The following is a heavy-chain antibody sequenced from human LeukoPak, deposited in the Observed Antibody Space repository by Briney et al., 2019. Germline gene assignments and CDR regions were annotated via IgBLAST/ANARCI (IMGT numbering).Heavy chain of an antibody. J-gene: IGHJ4*02. Sequence: GGSLRLSCAASGFTFSYYYMNWVRQAPGKGLEWVAYISENGDTIHYADSVKGRFIVSRDNARNSLHLQMNSLRAEDAAVYYCASGRSFGYWGQGTRVTVSS. V-gene: IGHV3-11*04. CDR2: ISENGDTI. CDR1: GFTFSYYY. D-gene: IGHD1-14*01. CDR3: ASGRSFGY.